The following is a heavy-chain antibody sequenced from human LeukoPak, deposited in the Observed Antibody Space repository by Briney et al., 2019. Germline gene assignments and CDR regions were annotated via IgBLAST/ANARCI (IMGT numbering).Heavy chain of an antibody. CDR1: GYTFINYD. D-gene: IGHD2-2*01. CDR3: ARGLSTSLSG. V-gene: IGHV1-18*01. Sequence: GASVKVSCKSSGYTFINYDMSWVRQAPGQGLEWMGWISAFNGNTNYAQKFQGRVTMTTDTSTSKAYMELRSLRSDDTAVYYCARGLSTSLSGWGQGTLVTVSS. CDR2: ISAFNGNT. J-gene: IGHJ4*02.